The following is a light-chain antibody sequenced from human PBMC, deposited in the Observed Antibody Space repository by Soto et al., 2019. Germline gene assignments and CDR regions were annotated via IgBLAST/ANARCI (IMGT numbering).Light chain of an antibody. J-gene: IGLJ1*01. CDR3: AAWDDSLNGFV. V-gene: IGLV1-44*01. CDR2: SNH. CDR1: SSNIGSNV. Sequence: QSVLTQPPSASGTPGQRVTISCTGSSSNIGSNVVSWYQQLPGTAPRLLIYSNHQRPSGVPDRFSDSKSGTSASLAISGLQSEDGADYYCAAWDDSLNGFVLGTGTKVTVL.